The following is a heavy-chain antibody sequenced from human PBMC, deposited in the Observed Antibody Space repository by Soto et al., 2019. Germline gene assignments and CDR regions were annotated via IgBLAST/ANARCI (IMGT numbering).Heavy chain of an antibody. CDR2: IWYDGSNK. CDR3: ARDIDWYSNSSGFDN. J-gene: IGHJ4*02. CDR1: GFTVSSYG. D-gene: IGHD1-26*01. Sequence: GASVTLSDAGCGFTVSSYGMHWVRQAPGKGLEWVAVIWYDGSNKHYADPVKGRFTISRDNSKNTLSLQMNSLRAEDTGIYYCARDIDWYSNSSGFDNWGQGTLVTVSS. V-gene: IGHV3-33*01.